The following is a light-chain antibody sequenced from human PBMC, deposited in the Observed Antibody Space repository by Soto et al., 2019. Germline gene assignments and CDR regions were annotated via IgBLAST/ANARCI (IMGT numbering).Light chain of an antibody. V-gene: IGLV2-14*01. CDR3: SSYTSSSTPYVV. CDR1: SSDVGGYNY. CDR2: DVS. J-gene: IGLJ2*01. Sequence: QSALTQPASVSESPGQSITISCTGTSSDVGGYNYVSWYQQHPGKAPKLMIYDVSNRPSGVSNRFSGSKSGNTASLTISGLQAEDEADYYCSSYTSSSTPYVVFGGGTQLTVL.